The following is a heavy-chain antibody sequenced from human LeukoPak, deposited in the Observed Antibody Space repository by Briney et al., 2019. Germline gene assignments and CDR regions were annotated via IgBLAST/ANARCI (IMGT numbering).Heavy chain of an antibody. CDR3: AREEGVLNSFDF. Sequence: ASVKVSCKTSGYSFSDYHIQWLRQAPGQGLEWMGWINPDSGGTKSAEKFLGRVSWTRDTSISTIYMELSRLRSDDTAVYYCAREEGVLNSFDFWGQGTQVTVSS. V-gene: IGHV1-2*02. CDR2: INPDSGGT. J-gene: IGHJ4*02. CDR1: GYSFSDYH. D-gene: IGHD5-24*01.